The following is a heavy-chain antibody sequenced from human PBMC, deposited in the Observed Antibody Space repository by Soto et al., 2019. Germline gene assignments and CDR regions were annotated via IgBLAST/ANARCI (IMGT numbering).Heavy chain of an antibody. CDR1: GGSSSSSSYY. CDR2: IYYSGST. V-gene: IGHV4-39*01. CDR3: ARHARIAAAGRTGFDP. J-gene: IGHJ5*02. D-gene: IGHD6-13*01. Sequence: QLQLQESGPALVKPSETLSLTCTVPGGSSSSSSYYWGWIRQPPGKGLEWIGSIYYSGSTYYNPSLKSRVTISVDTSKNQFSLKLSSVTAADTAVYYCARHARIAAAGRTGFDPWGQGTLVTVSS.